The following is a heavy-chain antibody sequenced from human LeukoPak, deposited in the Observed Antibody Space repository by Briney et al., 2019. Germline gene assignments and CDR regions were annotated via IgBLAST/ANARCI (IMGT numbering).Heavy chain of an antibody. CDR1: GFTVSSNY. D-gene: IGHD1-20*01. J-gene: IGHJ4*02. CDR3: LRDLNWSLDQ. CDR2: IYSGGST. V-gene: IGHV3-53*01. Sequence: QSGGSLRLSCAASGFTVSSNYMSWVRQAPGKGLEWVSVIYSGGSTYYADSVKGRFTISRDNAKNTLYLQMNSLRAEDTAVYYCLRDLNWSLDQWGQGTLVTVSS.